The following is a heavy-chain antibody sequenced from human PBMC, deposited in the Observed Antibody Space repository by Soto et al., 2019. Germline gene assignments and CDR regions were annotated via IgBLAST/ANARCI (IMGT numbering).Heavy chain of an antibody. D-gene: IGHD2-2*01. CDR2: INPSGGST. V-gene: IGHV1-46*01. Sequence: ASAKVSCKASGYTFTSYYMHWVRQAPGQGLEWMGIINPSGGSTSYAQKFQGRVTMTRDTSINTAYMELTNLRSEDTAIYYCASDMSTTWGQGTLVTVS. J-gene: IGHJ5*02. CDR1: GYTFTSYY. CDR3: ASDMSTT.